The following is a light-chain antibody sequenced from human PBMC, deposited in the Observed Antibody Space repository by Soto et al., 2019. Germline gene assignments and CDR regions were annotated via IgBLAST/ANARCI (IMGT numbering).Light chain of an antibody. Sequence: QSALTQPRSVSGSPGQSVTISCTGTSSDVGGYNSVSWYQQRPGKAPKLMIYVVTKRPSVVPARFSGSKSVNTASLTISGLQAEDEADYYCCSYAGTYTYVFGTGTKLTVL. V-gene: IGLV2-11*01. CDR2: VVT. CDR1: SSDVGGYNS. CDR3: CSYAGTYTYV. J-gene: IGLJ1*01.